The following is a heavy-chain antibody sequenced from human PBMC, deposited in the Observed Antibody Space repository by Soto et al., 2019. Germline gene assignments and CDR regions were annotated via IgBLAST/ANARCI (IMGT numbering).Heavy chain of an antibody. CDR2: ITGGGDKT. D-gene: IGHD6-19*01. CDR3: AKGRIAVAAPYNWFDP. J-gene: IGHJ5*02. V-gene: IGHV3-23*01. CDR1: GFTFSNYA. Sequence: EVKLLESGGGLVQPGGSLRLSCAASGFTFSNYAMSWVRQAPGQGLEWVSTITGGGDKTHYPDSVKGRFTIPRDNSKNTLSLQMNRLRVEDTAVYHCAKGRIAVAAPYNWFDPWGQGTLVTVSS.